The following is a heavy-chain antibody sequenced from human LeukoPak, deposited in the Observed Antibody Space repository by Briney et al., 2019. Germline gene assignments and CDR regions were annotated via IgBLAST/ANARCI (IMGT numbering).Heavy chain of an antibody. CDR2: ISYDGSNK. CDR1: GFTITSYG. CDR3: SKGILDAYYFYYMDV. Sequence: AETLRLSCAASGFTITSYGMHWVRQAQGTGQDWVAVISYDGSNKYYSNSAKGRFTISRDSSNNTLLLQMNSMRADDTAVYYYSKGILDAYYFYYMDVWGKGTTVTVSS. D-gene: IGHD3-10*01. J-gene: IGHJ6*03. V-gene: IGHV3-33*02.